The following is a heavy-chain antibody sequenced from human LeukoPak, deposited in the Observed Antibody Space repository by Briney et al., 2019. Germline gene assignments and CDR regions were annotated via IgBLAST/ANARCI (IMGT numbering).Heavy chain of an antibody. Sequence: ASVKVSCKASGYTFTDYYIHWVRQAPGHGLEWMGWLNPNTGGTNYAQRFQGRVTMTRDTSISTAYMEVRRLTSDDTALYYRARVRLYCIGGNCYSYFGMDVWGQGTTVTVSS. CDR2: LNPNTGGT. CDR3: ARVRLYCIGGNCYSYFGMDV. D-gene: IGHD2-15*01. V-gene: IGHV1-2*02. J-gene: IGHJ6*02. CDR1: GYTFTDYY.